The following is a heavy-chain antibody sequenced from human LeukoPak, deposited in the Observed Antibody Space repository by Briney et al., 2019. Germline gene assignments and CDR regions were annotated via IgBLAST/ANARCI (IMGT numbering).Heavy chain of an antibody. CDR1: GYSIRSGYY. Sequence: PSETLSLTCAVSGYSIRSGYYWGWIRQPPGKGLEWIGSTHHSGTTYYNPSLKRRVTISVDTAKNQFSLSLSSVTAADTAVYYCAREEETTNFYYWGQGTLVTVSS. CDR2: THHSGTT. CDR3: AREEETTNFYY. V-gene: IGHV4-38-2*02. D-gene: IGHD1/OR15-1a*01. J-gene: IGHJ4*02.